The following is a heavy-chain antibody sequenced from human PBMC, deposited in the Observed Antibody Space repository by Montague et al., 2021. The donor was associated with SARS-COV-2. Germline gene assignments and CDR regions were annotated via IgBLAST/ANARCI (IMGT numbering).Heavy chain of an antibody. J-gene: IGHJ6*02. V-gene: IGHV6-1*01. D-gene: IGHD1-1*01. CDR2: TYYRSKWCN. Sequence: CAISGDSVSSNSATWNWVRQSPSRGLEWLGRTYYRSKWCNDYAXXXRGRVTINPDTSKNQFSLQLNPVTPEDTHIYYYTSGREGNYNVMDVWGQGTTVTVSS. CDR3: TSGREGNYNVMDV. CDR1: GDSVSSNSAT.